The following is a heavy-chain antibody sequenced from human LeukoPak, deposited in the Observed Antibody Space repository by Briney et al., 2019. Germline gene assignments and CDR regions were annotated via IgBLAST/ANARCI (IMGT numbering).Heavy chain of an antibody. D-gene: IGHD2-2*01. V-gene: IGHV1-18*01. CDR2: ISAYNGNT. J-gene: IGHJ5*02. CDR3: ARDRDIVVVPAAMPGRGGFDP. CDR1: GYTFTSYG. Sequence: ASVKVSCTASGYTFTSYGISWVRQAPGQGLEWMGWISAYNGNTNYAQKLQGRVTMTTDTSTSTAYMELRSLRSDDTAVYYCARDRDIVVVPAAMPGRGGFDPWGQGTLVTVSS.